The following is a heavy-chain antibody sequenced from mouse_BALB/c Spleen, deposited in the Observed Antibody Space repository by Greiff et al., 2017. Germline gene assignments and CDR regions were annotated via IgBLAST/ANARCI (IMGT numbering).Heavy chain of an antibody. D-gene: IGHD3-1*01. CDR1: GFTFSSYG. CDR3: ARERATIMDY. Sequence: EVMLVESGGGLVQPGGSLKLSCAASGFTFSSYGMSWVRQTPDKRLELVATINSNGGSTYYPDSVKGRFTISRDNAKNTLYLQMSSLKSEDTAMYYCARERATIMDYWGQGTSVTVSS. J-gene: IGHJ4*01. V-gene: IGHV5-6-3*01. CDR2: INSNGGST.